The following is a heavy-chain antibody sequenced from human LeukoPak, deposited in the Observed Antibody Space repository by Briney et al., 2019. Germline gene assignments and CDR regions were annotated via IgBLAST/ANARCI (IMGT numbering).Heavy chain of an antibody. CDR1: GFIFSNYR. Sequence: GGSLRLSCAASGFIFSNYRMNWVRRAPGKGLEWVANIKQDGGEKSFVDSVKGRFTISRDIAKNSLYLQMNSLRPDDTAVYYCSDSNFQHWGRGTLVTVSS. J-gene: IGHJ1*01. CDR3: SDSNFQH. D-gene: IGHD3/OR15-3a*01. CDR2: IKQDGGEK. V-gene: IGHV3-7*01.